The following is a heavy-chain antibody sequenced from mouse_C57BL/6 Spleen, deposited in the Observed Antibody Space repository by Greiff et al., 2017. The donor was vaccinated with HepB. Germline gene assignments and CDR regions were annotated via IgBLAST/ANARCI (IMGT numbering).Heavy chain of an antibody. J-gene: IGHJ3*01. V-gene: IGHV1-50*01. CDR2: IDPSDSYT. Sequence: VQLQQSGAELVKPGASVKLSCKASGYTFTSYWMQWVKQRPGQGLEWIGEIDPSDSYTNYNQKFKGKATLTVDTSSSTAYMQLSSLTSEDSAVYYCASEGATYWGQGPLVTVSA. CDR1: GYTFTSYW. CDR3: ASEGATY.